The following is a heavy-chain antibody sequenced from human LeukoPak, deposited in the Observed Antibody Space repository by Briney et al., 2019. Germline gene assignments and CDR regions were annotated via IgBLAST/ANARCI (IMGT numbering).Heavy chain of an antibody. D-gene: IGHD3-22*01. CDR3: AKALSNRITMIVVSG. CDR1: GVTFSGYS. V-gene: IGHV3-23*01. CDR2: ISGSGGST. J-gene: IGHJ4*02. Sequence: GGSLRLSCAASGVTFSGYSMSWVRQAPGKGLEWVSAISGSGGSTYYADSVKGRFTISRDNSKNTLYLQMNSLRAEDTAVYYCAKALSNRITMIVVSGWGQGTLVTVSS.